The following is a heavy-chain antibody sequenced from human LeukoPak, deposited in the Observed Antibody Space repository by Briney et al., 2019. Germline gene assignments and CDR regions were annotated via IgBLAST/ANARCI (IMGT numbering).Heavy chain of an antibody. D-gene: IGHD1-1*01. CDR3: AKGLKTTVGPYMGYHYYMDV. CDR1: GFTFSSYA. CDR2: IYSGGST. V-gene: IGHV3-23*03. Sequence: GGSLRLSCAASGFTFSSYAMSWVRQAPGKGLEWVSVIYSGGSTYYADSVKGRFTISRDNSKNTLSLQMNSLRAEDTAVYYCAKGLKTTVGPYMGYHYYMDVWGKGTTVTVSS. J-gene: IGHJ6*03.